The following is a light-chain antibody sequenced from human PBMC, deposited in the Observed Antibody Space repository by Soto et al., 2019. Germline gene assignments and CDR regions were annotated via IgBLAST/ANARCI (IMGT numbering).Light chain of an antibody. J-gene: IGKJ1*01. CDR1: QSVLYSSNNKNY. CDR3: QQYYSTPWT. Sequence: DIVMTQSPDSLAVSLGERATINCKSSQSVLYSSNNKNYLAWYQQKPGQPPKLLIYWASTRESGVPDRFSGSGSGTDFTLTISSMPAADAALYYCQQYYSTPWTFGQGTKVDIK. CDR2: WAS. V-gene: IGKV4-1*01.